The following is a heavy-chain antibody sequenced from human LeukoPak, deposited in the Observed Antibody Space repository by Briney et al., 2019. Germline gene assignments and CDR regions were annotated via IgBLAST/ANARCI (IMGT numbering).Heavy chain of an antibody. J-gene: IGHJ4*02. D-gene: IGHD2-15*01. Sequence: ASVKVSCKAPGYTFTSYYMHWVRQAPGQGLEWMGIINPSGGSTSYAQKFQGRVTMTRDTSTSTVYMELSSLRSEDTAVYYCARSSPLAAFDYWGQGTLVTVSS. CDR1: GYTFTSYY. V-gene: IGHV1-46*01. CDR2: INPSGGST. CDR3: ARSSPLAAFDY.